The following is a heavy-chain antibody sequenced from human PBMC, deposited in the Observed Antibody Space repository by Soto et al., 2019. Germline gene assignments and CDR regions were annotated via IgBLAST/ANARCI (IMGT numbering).Heavy chain of an antibody. Sequence: GESLKISCAASGFTFSSYSMNWVRQAPGKGLEWVSSISSSSSYIYYADSVKGRFTISRDNAKNSLYLQMNSLRAEDTAVYYCARDYEQQLVDVWGKGTTVTVSS. CDR3: ARDYEQQLVDV. J-gene: IGHJ6*04. CDR2: ISSSSSYI. V-gene: IGHV3-21*01. CDR1: GFTFSSYS. D-gene: IGHD6-13*01.